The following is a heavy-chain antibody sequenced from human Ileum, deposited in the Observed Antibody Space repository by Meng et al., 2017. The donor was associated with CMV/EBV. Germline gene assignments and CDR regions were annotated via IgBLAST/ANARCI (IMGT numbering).Heavy chain of an antibody. V-gene: IGHV3-73*01. D-gene: IGHD1-14*01. CDR1: GFSFSGSG. J-gene: IGHJ2*01. CDR2: IRNKAKSYAT. Sequence: SGFSFSGSGIRWVRQASGKGLEWVGRIRNKAKSYATTYAASIKARFTISRDDSKNTAYLQMNSLKTEDTAVYYCTRHEIGTGRYFDLWGRGTLVTVSS. CDR3: TRHEIGTGRYFDL.